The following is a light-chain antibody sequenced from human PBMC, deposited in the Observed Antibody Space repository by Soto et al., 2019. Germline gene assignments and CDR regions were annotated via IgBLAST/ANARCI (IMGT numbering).Light chain of an antibody. J-gene: IGKJ4*01. CDR2: GAS. CDR1: QSVSTSY. Sequence: EIVLTQSPGTLSLSPGERATLSCRASQSVSTSYLAWYQQKPGQAPRLLIYGASSRATGIPDRFGGSGSGADFTLTISRLESEDFAVYYCQQYGSVPLTFGGGTKVEIK. CDR3: QQYGSVPLT. V-gene: IGKV3-20*01.